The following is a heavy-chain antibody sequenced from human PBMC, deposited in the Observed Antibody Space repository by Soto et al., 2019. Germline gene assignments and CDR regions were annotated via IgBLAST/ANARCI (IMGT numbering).Heavy chain of an antibody. CDR2: ISASGGST. Sequence: PGGSLRLSCAASGITFSTYAMSWVRQAPGKGLEWVSAISASGGSTYYADSMKGRFTISRDNSRNTLYLQINSLRAEDTALYYCAKDHWGSYSGQGTLVTVSS. CDR1: GITFSTYA. D-gene: IGHD3-16*01. CDR3: AKDHWGSY. J-gene: IGHJ4*02. V-gene: IGHV3-23*01.